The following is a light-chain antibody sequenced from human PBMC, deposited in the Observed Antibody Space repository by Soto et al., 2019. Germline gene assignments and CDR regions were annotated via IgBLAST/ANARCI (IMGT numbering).Light chain of an antibody. Sequence: QSVLTQPASVSGSPGQSITISCTGTSSDVGGYNYVSWYQQHPGKAPKLMIYDVTNRPSGVSNSFSGSKSGNTASLTISGLQPEDEADYYCSSYTSSSSVIFGGGTKLTVL. V-gene: IGLV2-14*03. CDR2: DVT. CDR1: SSDVGGYNY. J-gene: IGLJ2*01. CDR3: SSYTSSSSVI.